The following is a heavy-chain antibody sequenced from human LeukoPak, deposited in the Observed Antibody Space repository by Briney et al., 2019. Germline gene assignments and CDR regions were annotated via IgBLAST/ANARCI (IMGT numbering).Heavy chain of an antibody. CDR2: INHSGST. CDR1: GGSFSGYY. D-gene: IGHD3-22*01. J-gene: IGHJ4*02. V-gene: IGHV4-34*01. CDR3: ARSYGSYDSSGFDY. Sequence: SETLSLTCAVYGGSFSGYYWSWIRQPPGKGLEWIGEINHSGSTNYNPSLKSRVTMSVDTSKNQFSLKLSSVTAADTAVYYCARSYGSYDSSGFDYWGQGTLVTVSS.